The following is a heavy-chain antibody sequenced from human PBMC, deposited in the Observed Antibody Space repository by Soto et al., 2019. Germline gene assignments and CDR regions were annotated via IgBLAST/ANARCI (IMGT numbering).Heavy chain of an antibody. CDR2: IYYSGST. J-gene: IGHJ4*02. Sequence: PSETLSLTCTVSGGSVSSGSYYWSWIRQPPGKGLEWIGYIYYSGSTNYNPSLKSRVTISVDTSKNQFSLKLSSVTAADTAVYYCERAQSGSYSLDYCGQLTLVPVSS. D-gene: IGHD1-26*01. CDR1: GGSVSSGSYY. V-gene: IGHV4-61*01. CDR3: ERAQSGSYSLDY.